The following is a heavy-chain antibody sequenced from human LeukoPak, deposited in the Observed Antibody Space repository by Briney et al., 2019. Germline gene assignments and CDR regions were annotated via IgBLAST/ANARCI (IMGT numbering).Heavy chain of an antibody. J-gene: IGHJ5*02. D-gene: IGHD6-13*01. CDR2: ITPSGDST. CDR1: GDTFSSYY. Sequence: ASVKVSCKASGDTFSSYYMHWVRQAPGQGLEWMGIITPSGDSTNYAQKFQGRVTMTRDTSTSTVYMELSSLRSEDTAVYYCARDDSSSWYYWFDPWGQGTLVTVSS. CDR3: ARDDSSSWYYWFDP. V-gene: IGHV1-46*01.